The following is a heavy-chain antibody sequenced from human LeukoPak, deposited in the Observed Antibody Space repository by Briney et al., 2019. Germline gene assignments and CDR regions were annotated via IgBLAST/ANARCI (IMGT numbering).Heavy chain of an antibody. CDR1: GFTFDDYG. V-gene: IGHV3-20*04. J-gene: IGHJ4*02. D-gene: IGHD3-10*01. CDR2: INWNGGST. Sequence: PGGSLRLSCAASGFTFDDYGMSWVRQAPGKGLEWVSGINWNGGSTGYADSVKGRFTISRDNAKNSLYLQMNSLRAEDTALYYCARYRDYYGSGSTPDYWGQGTLVTVSS. CDR3: ARYRDYYGSGSTPDY.